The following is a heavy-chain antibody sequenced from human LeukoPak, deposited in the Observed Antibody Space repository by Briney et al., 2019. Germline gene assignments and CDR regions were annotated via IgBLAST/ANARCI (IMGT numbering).Heavy chain of an antibody. CDR1: GGSISSYY. V-gene: IGHV4-4*07. CDR2: INTSGST. Sequence: ASETLSLTCTVSGGSISSYYWTWIRQSAGKGLEWIGRINTSGSTNYNPSLRSRVTMSVNTSKNQFSLNLTSVTAADTAVYSCAREGGDPRWLDPWGQGTLVTVSS. J-gene: IGHJ5*02. D-gene: IGHD6-25*01. CDR3: AREGGDPRWLDP.